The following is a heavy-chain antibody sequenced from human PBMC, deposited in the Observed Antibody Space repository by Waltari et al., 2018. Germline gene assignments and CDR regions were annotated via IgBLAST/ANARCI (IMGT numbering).Heavy chain of an antibody. CDR2: IKHDGTDK. D-gene: IGHD6-13*01. Sequence: EVLLVESGGDLVQPGGSLRLSCATSGISFSQYWMSWVRQSPGKGLEWVATIKHDGTDKYYVDSVKGRFTVSRDNAKSSLYLQMNSLRVEDTAIYYCARDQADGTIAYFEYWGQGTLVTVSS. J-gene: IGHJ4*02. CDR1: GISFSQYW. CDR3: ARDQADGTIAYFEY. V-gene: IGHV3-7*01.